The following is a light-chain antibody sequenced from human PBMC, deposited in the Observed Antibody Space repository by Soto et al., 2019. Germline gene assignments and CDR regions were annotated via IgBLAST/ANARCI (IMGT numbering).Light chain of an antibody. CDR3: CSHAGSSTYV. CDR1: SSDVGGYHL. CDR2: EGT. Sequence: CVLTKPASGSGFPGQSITISCTGTSSDVGGYHLVSWYQQHPGKAPKLMIYEGTKRPSGVSNRFSGSKSGNTASLTISGLQAEDEADYYCCSHAGSSTYVFGTGTKVTVL. V-gene: IGLV2-23*01. J-gene: IGLJ1*01.